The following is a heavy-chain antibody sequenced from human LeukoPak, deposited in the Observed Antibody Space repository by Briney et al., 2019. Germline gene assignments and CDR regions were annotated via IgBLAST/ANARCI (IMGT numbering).Heavy chain of an antibody. V-gene: IGHV1-24*01. CDR1: GYTLTELS. D-gene: IGHD5-12*01. CDR2: FDPEDGET. Sequence: EASVKVSCKVSGYTLTELSMHWVRQAPGKGLEWMGGFDPEDGETIYAQKFQGRVTMTEDTSTDTAYMELSSLRSEDTAVYYCATLETFIRSVDIVATTTNDAFDIWGQGTMVTVSS. CDR3: ATLETFIRSVDIVATTTNDAFDI. J-gene: IGHJ3*02.